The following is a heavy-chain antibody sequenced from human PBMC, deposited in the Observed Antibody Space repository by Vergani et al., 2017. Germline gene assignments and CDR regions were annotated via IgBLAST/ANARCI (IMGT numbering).Heavy chain of an antibody. J-gene: IGHJ3*02. D-gene: IGHD6-19*01. Sequence: EVHLLESGGGLVQSGGSLRLSCAASGFTFSNSAVSWVRQAPGRGLAWVSSISGPGLSTYYADSVKGRFSISRDNSKNTLFLHMNSLRPEDTSVYYFSKVGRSEVACTFGAFDIWGQGTMVTVSS. V-gene: IGHV3-23*01. CDR2: ISGPGLST. CDR1: GFTFSNSA. CDR3: SKVGRSEVACTFGAFDI.